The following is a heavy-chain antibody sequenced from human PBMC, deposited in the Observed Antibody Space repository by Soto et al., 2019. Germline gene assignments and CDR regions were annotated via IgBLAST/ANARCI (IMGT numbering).Heavy chain of an antibody. J-gene: IGHJ4*02. Sequence: EVQLLESGGGLVQRGGSLRLSCAASGFPFSSYVMSWVRQAPGKGLEWVSGISGGGSNTFYADSVKGRFTISRDNSKNTLLSKINSRGTKDTAFFYCAKDSNKYSSSLRGHYFAPWAKG. CDR3: AKDSNKYSSSLRGHYFAP. V-gene: IGHV3-23*01. CDR2: ISGGGSNT. CDR1: GFPFSSYV. D-gene: IGHD4-4*01.